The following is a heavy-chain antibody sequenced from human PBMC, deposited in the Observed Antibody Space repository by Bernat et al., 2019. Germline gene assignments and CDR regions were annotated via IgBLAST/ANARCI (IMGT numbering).Heavy chain of an antibody. J-gene: IGHJ5*02. CDR3: ARESEMATTVGWFDP. CDR1: GYTFTGYY. Sequence: QVQLVQSGAEVKKPGASVKVSCKASGYTFTGYYMHWVRQAPGQGLEWMGWINPNSGGTNYAQKFQGRVTMTRDTSISTAYMELSRLRSDDTAVYYCARESEMATTVGWFDPWGQGILVTVSS. V-gene: IGHV1-2*02. CDR2: INPNSGGT. D-gene: IGHD5-24*01.